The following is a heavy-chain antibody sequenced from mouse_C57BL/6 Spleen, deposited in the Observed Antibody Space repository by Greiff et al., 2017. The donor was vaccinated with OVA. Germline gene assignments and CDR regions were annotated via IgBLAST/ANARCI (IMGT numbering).Heavy chain of an antibody. D-gene: IGHD1-1*01. J-gene: IGHJ3*01. Sequence: EVQGVESGGGLVKPGGSLKLSCAASGFTFSDYGMHWVRQAPEKGLEWVAYISSGSSTIYYADTVKGRFTISRDNAKNTLFLQMTSLRSEDTAMYYCANYYGSLLFAYWGQGTLVTVSA. CDR3: ANYYGSLLFAY. CDR1: GFTFSDYG. CDR2: ISSGSSTI. V-gene: IGHV5-17*01.